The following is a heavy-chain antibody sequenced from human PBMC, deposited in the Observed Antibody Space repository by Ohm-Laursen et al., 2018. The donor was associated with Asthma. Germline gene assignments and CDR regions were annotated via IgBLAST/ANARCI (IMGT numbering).Heavy chain of an antibody. Sequence: SLRLSCAASGFSFSSNTITWARQAPGKGLEWVSAINSGGGTTYGDSVKGRFTISRDNSKNTVYLAMNSLGAEDTAVYFCAKDRGFNYGYGMDVWGQGTTVTVSS. CDR3: AKDRGFNYGYGMDV. J-gene: IGHJ6*02. V-gene: IGHV3-23*01. CDR2: INSGGGT. D-gene: IGHD5-18*01. CDR1: GFSFSSNT.